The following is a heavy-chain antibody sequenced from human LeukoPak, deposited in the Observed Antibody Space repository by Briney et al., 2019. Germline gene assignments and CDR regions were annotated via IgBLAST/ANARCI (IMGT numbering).Heavy chain of an antibody. D-gene: IGHD3-10*01. V-gene: IGHV3-23*01. CDR2: ISGSGGST. Sequence: GGSLRLSCAASGFTFSSYAMSWVRQVPGKGLEWVSAISGSGGSTYYADSVKGRFTISRDNSKNTLYLQMNSLRAEDTAVYYCATLMGSPSGGFDYWGQGTLVTVSS. CDR1: GFTFSSYA. J-gene: IGHJ4*02. CDR3: ATLMGSPSGGFDY.